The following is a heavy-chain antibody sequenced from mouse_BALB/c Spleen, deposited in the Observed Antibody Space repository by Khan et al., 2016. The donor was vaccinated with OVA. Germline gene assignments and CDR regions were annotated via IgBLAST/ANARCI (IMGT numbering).Heavy chain of an antibody. CDR2: TTSGGSYT. J-gene: IGHJ3*01. V-gene: IGHV5-6*01. Sequence: EVELVESGGDLVKPGGSLKLSCAASGFTFSSYGMSWVRQTPDKRLEWVATTTSGGSYTYYPDSVKGRFTIYRDKAKNTPYLQMTSLKSEDTAMYYCARLGNAWGQGTLVTVSA. D-gene: IGHD2-1*01. CDR3: ARLGNA. CDR1: GFTFSSYG.